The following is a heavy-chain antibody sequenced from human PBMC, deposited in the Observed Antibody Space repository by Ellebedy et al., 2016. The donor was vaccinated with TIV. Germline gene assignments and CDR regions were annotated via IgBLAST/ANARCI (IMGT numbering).Heavy chain of an antibody. CDR2: INSDGSST. Sequence: GGSLRLSXAASGFTFSSYWMHWVRQAPGKGLVWVSRINSDGSSTSYADSVKGRFTISRDNAKNTLYLQMNSLRAEDTAVYYCASNYYDSSGYYYYYGMDVWGQGTTVTVSS. V-gene: IGHV3-74*01. J-gene: IGHJ6*02. CDR3: ASNYYDSSGYYYYYGMDV. D-gene: IGHD3-22*01. CDR1: GFTFSSYW.